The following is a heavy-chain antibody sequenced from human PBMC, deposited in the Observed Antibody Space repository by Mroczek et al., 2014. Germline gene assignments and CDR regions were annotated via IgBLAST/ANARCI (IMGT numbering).Heavy chain of an antibody. CDR3: AKDRSPNYDFWSGFDY. CDR1: GFTFSSYA. V-gene: IGHV3-23*04. Sequence: VQLVESGGGLVQPGGSLRLSCAASGFTFSSYAMSWVRQAPGKGLEWVSAISGSGGSTYYADSVKGRFTISRDNSKNTLYLQMNSLRAEDTAVYYCAKDRSPNYDFWSGFDYWGQGTLVTVSS. D-gene: IGHD3-3*01. J-gene: IGHJ4*02. CDR2: ISGSGGST.